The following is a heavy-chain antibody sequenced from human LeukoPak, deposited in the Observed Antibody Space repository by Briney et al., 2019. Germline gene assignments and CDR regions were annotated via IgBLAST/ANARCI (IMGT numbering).Heavy chain of an antibody. CDR3: ARHSGYSSGWYLHYYYYGMDV. Sequence: SETLSLTCAVYGGSFSGYYWSWIRQPPGKGLEWIGEINHSGSTNYNPSLKSRVTISVDTSKNQFSLKLSSVTAADTAVYYCARHSGYSSGWYLHYYYYGMDVWGQGTTVTVSS. CDR1: GGSFSGYY. CDR2: INHSGST. D-gene: IGHD6-19*01. V-gene: IGHV4-34*01. J-gene: IGHJ6*02.